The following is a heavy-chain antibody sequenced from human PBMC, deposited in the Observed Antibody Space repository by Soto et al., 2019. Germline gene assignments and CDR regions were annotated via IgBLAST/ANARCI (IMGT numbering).Heavy chain of an antibody. CDR1: GYTFTGYY. V-gene: IGHV1-2*02. CDR2: INHNSGGT. D-gene: IGHD1-26*01. CDR3: AREGGKSSGRGMDV. J-gene: IGHJ6*02. Sequence: QVQLVQSGAEVKKPGASVKVSCKASGYTFTGYYMHWVRQAPGQGLEWMGWINHNSGGTNYAQKFQGRVTMTRDTSISTAYMELCRLRSDDTAVYYCAREGGKSSGRGMDVWGQGTTVTVSS.